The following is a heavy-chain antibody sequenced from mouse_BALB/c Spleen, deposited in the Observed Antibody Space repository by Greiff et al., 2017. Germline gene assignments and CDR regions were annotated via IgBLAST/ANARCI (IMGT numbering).Heavy chain of an antibody. J-gene: IGHJ4*01. CDR1: GYTFTSYW. CDR3: ARGFITTAPYAMDD. V-gene: IGHV1S81*02. D-gene: IGHD1-2*01. CDR2: INPSNGRT. Sequence: QVQLQQPGAELVKPGASVKLSCKASGYTFTSYWMHWVKQRPGQGLEWIGEINPSNGRTNYNEKFKSKATLTVDKSSSTAYMQLSSLTSEDSAVYYGARGFITTAPYAMDDWGQGTSVTVSS.